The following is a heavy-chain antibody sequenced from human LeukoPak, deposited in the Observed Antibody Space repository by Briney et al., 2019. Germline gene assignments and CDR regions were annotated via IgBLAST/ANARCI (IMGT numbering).Heavy chain of an antibody. V-gene: IGHV1-2*02. CDR1: GYTFTGYY. CDR3: ARSRSPRYYFDY. Sequence: GASVKVSCKASGYTFTGYYMHWVRQAPGQGLEWMGWINPNSGGTNYARKLQGRVTMTRDTSISTAYMELSRLRSDDTAVYYCARSRSPRYYFDYWGQGTLVTVSS. J-gene: IGHJ4*02. CDR2: INPNSGGT.